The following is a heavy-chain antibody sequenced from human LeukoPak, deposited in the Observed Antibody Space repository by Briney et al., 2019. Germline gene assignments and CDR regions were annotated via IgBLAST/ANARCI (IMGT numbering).Heavy chain of an antibody. J-gene: IGHJ1*01. CDR2: IIHSGST. V-gene: IGHV4-34*01. CDR3: ARGHSPVSTKVSYFQH. D-gene: IGHD5/OR15-5a*01. CDR1: GGSFSGYY. Sequence: SETLSLTCAVYGGSFSGYYWSWIRQPPGRGLEWIGEIIHSGSTNYKPSLKSRVTILVDTSRNPFSLKLSSVTAADTAVYYCARGHSPVSTKVSYFQHWGQGTLVSVSS.